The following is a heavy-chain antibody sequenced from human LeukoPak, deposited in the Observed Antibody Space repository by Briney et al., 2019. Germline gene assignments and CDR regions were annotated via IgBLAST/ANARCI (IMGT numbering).Heavy chain of an antibody. CDR1: GYTFTSYG. CDR3: ARDVGLGRYFDWSTYYYGMDV. J-gene: IGHJ6*02. CDR2: ISAYNGYT. D-gene: IGHD3-9*01. Sequence: ASVKVSCKASGYTFTSYGISWVRQAPGQGLEWMGWISAYNGYTNYAQKLQGRVTMTTDTSTSTAYMELRSLRSDDTAVYYCARDVGLGRYFDWSTYYYGMDVWGQGTTVTVSS. V-gene: IGHV1-18*01.